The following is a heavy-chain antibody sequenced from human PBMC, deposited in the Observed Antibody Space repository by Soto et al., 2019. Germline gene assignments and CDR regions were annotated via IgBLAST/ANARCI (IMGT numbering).Heavy chain of an antibody. Sequence: SETLSLTCAVYGGSFSGYYWSWIRQPPGKGLEWIGEINHSRSTNYNPSLKSRVTISVDTSKNQFSLKLSSVTAADTAVYYCARGLRTGTTHWFDPWGQGTLVTVSS. CDR2: INHSRST. V-gene: IGHV4-34*01. J-gene: IGHJ5*02. CDR3: ARGLRTGTTHWFDP. CDR1: GGSFSGYY. D-gene: IGHD1-7*01.